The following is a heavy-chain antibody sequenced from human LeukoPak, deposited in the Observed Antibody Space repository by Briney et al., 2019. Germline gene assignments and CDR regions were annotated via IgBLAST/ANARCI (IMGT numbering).Heavy chain of an antibody. CDR3: ARLNWDDGEVSGFDQ. D-gene: IGHD1-26*01. V-gene: IGHV3-48*04. Sequence: GGSLRLSCAASGFTFSSYSMNWVRQAPGKGLVWVSYISSSSSTIYYADSVKGRFTISRDNARRILYLQMNNLRVGDTAIYYCARLNWDDGEVSGFDQWGQGILVTVSS. J-gene: IGHJ5*02. CDR1: GFTFSSYS. CDR2: ISSSSSTI.